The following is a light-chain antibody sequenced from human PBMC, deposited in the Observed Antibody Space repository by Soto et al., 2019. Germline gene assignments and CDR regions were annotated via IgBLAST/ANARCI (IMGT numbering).Light chain of an antibody. J-gene: IGKJ1*01. V-gene: IGKV3-15*01. CDR2: SAS. CDR1: QSVSID. CDR3: QHYNRYSEA. Sequence: EIVLTQSPATVPVSPGERVTLSCRASQSVSIDLAWYQQKPGQAPKLLIYSASTLTSDVPARFSGSGSGTEFTLTISSLQPDDIATYYCQHYNRYSEAFGQGTKVDIK.